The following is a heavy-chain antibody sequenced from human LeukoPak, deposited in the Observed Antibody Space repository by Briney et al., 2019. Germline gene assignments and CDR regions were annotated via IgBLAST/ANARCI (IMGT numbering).Heavy chain of an antibody. CDR3: ARDERYYYDSSGYRPWFDP. V-gene: IGHV1-46*01. CDR2: INPSGGST. D-gene: IGHD3-22*01. J-gene: IGHJ5*02. CDR1: GYTFTSYY. Sequence: ASVTVSCKASGYTFTSYYMHWVRQAPGQGLEWMGIINPSGGSTSYAQKFQGRVTMTRDTSTSTVYVELSSLRSEDTAVYYCARDERYYYDSSGYRPWFDPWGQGTLVTVSS.